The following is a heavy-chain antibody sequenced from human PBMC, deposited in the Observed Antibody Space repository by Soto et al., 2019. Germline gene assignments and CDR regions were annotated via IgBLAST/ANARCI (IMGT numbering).Heavy chain of an antibody. D-gene: IGHD4-17*01. V-gene: IGHV4-59*08. CDR1: GGSISSYY. CDR2: IYYSGST. J-gene: IGHJ1*01. CDR3: ARYDYGEYFQH. Sequence: SETLSLTCTVSGGSISSYYWSWIRQPPGKGLEWIGYIYYSGSTNYNPSLKSRVTISVDTSKNQFSLKLSSVTAADTAVYYCARYDYGEYFQHWGQGTLVTVSS.